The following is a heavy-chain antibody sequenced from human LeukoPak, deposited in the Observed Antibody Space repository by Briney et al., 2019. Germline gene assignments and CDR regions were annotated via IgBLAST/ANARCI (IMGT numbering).Heavy chain of an antibody. D-gene: IGHD2-15*01. V-gene: IGHV3-30-3*01. CDR3: ATPLGYCSGGNCYSRY. CDR1: GFTFSSYA. Sequence: GRSLRLSCAASGFTFSSYAMHWVRQAPGKGLEWVAVISYDGSNKYYADSVKGRFTISRDNAKNSLYLQMNSLRAEDTAVYYCATPLGYCSGGNCYSRYWGQGTLVTVSS. CDR2: ISYDGSNK. J-gene: IGHJ4*02.